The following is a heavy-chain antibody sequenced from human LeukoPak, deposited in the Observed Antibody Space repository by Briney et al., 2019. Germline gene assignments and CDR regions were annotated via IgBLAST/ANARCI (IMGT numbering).Heavy chain of an antibody. D-gene: IGHD1-26*01. CDR1: GYPISSGYY. J-gene: IGHJ4*02. Sequence: SETLSLTCAVSGYPISSGYYWGWIRQPPGKGLEWIGSIYHSGSTYYNPSLKSRVTISVDTSKNQFSLKLSSVTAADTAVYYCAREMGATKDYWGQGTLVTVSS. CDR3: AREMGATKDY. V-gene: IGHV4-38-2*02. CDR2: IYHSGST.